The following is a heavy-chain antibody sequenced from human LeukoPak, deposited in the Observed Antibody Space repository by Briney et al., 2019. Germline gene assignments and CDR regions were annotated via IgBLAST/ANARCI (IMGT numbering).Heavy chain of an antibody. V-gene: IGHV1-18*01. Sequence: EASVKVSCKASGYTFTSYGISWVRQAPGQGLEWMGWISAYNGNTNYAQKLQGRVTMTTDTSTSTAYMELRSLRSDDTAVYYCARDNPYGDYSYGMGVWGQGTTVTVSS. CDR1: GYTFTSYG. J-gene: IGHJ6*02. CDR2: ISAYNGNT. CDR3: ARDNPYGDYSYGMGV. D-gene: IGHD4-17*01.